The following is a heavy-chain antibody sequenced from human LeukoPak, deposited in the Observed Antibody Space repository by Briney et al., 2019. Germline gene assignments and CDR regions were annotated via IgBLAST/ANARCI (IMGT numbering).Heavy chain of an antibody. CDR1: GDPMSRYY. V-gene: IGHV4-59*01. J-gene: IGHJ4*02. Sequence: PSETLSLTCTVSGDPMSRYYWSWIRQPPGKGLEWIGYIYYSGSTNHNPSLKSRVTMSVDTSKNKFSLNLSSVTAASTVRDADARVCKYYEYVWGSYIFDYWGQGTLVTVSS. CDR2: IYYSGST. D-gene: IGHD3-16*01. CDR3: ARVCKYYEYVWGSYIFDY.